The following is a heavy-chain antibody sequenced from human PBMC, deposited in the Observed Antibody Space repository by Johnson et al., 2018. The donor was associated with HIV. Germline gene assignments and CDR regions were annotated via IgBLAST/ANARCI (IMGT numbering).Heavy chain of an antibody. CDR2: ISYDGSNK. CDR1: GFTFSSYG. V-gene: IGHV3-30*19. J-gene: IGHJ3*02. Sequence: QMQLVESGGGVVQPGGSLRLSCAASGFTFSSYGMHWVRQAPGKGLEWVAFISYDGSNKYYADSVKGRFTISRDNSKNTLYLQMNSLRAEDTAVYYCARGRNAFDIWGQGTMVTVSS. CDR3: ARGRNAFDI.